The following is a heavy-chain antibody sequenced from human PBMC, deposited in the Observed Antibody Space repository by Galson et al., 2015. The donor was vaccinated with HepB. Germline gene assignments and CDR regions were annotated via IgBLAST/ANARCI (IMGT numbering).Heavy chain of an antibody. Sequence: SVKVSCKASGYTFTSYYLHWVRRAPGQGLEWMGYINPSGGSTTYAQKFQGRVTMTRDRSTSRVHMELSSLRSEDTAVYYCARGGSTWYNYYYFGLDVWGQGTTVTVSS. J-gene: IGHJ6*02. D-gene: IGHD6-13*01. CDR2: INPSGGST. CDR1: GYTFTSYY. V-gene: IGHV1-46*01. CDR3: ARGGSTWYNYYYFGLDV.